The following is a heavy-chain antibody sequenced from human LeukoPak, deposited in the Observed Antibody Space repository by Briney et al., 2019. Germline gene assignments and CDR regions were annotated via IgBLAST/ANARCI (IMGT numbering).Heavy chain of an antibody. CDR1: SGSISDYY. Sequence: SETLSLTCTVSSGSISDYYWSWIRQPPGKGLEWIGYIYYSGSTNYNPSLKSRVTILVDMSKHQFSLKRSSVTAADTAVYYCARVGSSGWSQKYYFDYWGQGTLVTVSS. CDR2: IYYSGST. D-gene: IGHD6-19*01. CDR3: ARVGSSGWSQKYYFDY. V-gene: IGHV4-59*01. J-gene: IGHJ4*02.